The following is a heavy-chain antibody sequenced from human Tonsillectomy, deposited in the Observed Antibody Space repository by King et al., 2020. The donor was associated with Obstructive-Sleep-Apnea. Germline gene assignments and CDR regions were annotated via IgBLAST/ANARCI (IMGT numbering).Heavy chain of an antibody. CDR2: IYHSGNT. V-gene: IGHV4-38-2*02. D-gene: IGHD5-24*01. Sequence: VQLQESGPGLVKPSETLSLTCTVSGFSITSGYYWGWIRQPPGKGLEWIGTIYHSGNTNYNPSLKSRVTFSVDTSKNQFSLKLSSVTAADTAVYYCARADGYNFGQHSYCDYWGQGTLVTVSS. CDR1: GFSITSGYY. J-gene: IGHJ4*02. CDR3: ARADGYNFGQHSYCDY.